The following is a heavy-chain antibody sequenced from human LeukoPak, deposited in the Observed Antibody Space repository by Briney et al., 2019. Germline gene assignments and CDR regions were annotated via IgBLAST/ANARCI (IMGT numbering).Heavy chain of an antibody. CDR3: GRAFPPLRTASAGDL. D-gene: IGHD3-16*01. J-gene: IGHJ4*02. V-gene: IGHV3-21*01. CDR2: ISGRSSHV. Sequence: GGSLRPSCSASGFSFSDYDMNWFRQAPGKGLEWISSISGRSSHVYYGDSVKGRFSISRDNAMNSVFLQMNSLGVDDTAVYYCGRAFPPLRTASAGDLWGQGTLVTVSS. CDR1: GFSFSDYD.